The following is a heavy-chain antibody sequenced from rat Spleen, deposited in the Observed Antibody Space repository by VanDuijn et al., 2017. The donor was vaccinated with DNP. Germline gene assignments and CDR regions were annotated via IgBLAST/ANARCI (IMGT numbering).Heavy chain of an antibody. V-gene: IGHV3-1*01. CDR1: GYSITSNY. CDR3: ARHPHGMDA. CDR2: ISYSGST. Sequence: EVQLQESGPGLVKPSQSLSLTCSVTGYSITSNYWGWIRKFPGNKMEWIGHISYSGSTSYNPSLKSRISITRDTSKNQFFLQLNSVTTEDTATYYCARHPHGMDAWGQGASVTVSS. J-gene: IGHJ4*01. D-gene: IGHD3-8*01.